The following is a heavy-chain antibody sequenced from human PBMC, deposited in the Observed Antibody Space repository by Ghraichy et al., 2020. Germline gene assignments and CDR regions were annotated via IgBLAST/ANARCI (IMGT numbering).Heavy chain of an antibody. CDR1: GFTFSSYP. CDR3: AKALDTSVYYEGQ. Sequence: GTLNISCAASGFTFSSYPMNWVRQAPGKGLEWVSTLSGSGGATYYADSVKGRFTISRDNSKNTLYLQMNSLRAEDTALYYCAKALDTSVYYEGQWGQGTLVTVSS. D-gene: IGHD5/OR15-5a*01. V-gene: IGHV3-23*01. J-gene: IGHJ4*02. CDR2: LSGSGGAT.